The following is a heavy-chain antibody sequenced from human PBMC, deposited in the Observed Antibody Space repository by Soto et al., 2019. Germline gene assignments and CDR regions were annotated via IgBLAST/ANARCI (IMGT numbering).Heavy chain of an antibody. CDR1: GFTFSSYG. J-gene: IGHJ6*02. V-gene: IGHV3-30*18. CDR3: AKDRDVLVPAAMAGMDV. CDR2: ISYDGSNK. Sequence: QVQLVESGGGVVQPGRSLRLSCAASGFTFSSYGMHWVRQAPGKGLEWVAVISYDGSNKYYADSVKGRFTISRDNSKNTLYLQMNSLRAGDTAVYYCAKDRDVLVPAAMAGMDVWGQGTTVTVSS. D-gene: IGHD2-2*01.